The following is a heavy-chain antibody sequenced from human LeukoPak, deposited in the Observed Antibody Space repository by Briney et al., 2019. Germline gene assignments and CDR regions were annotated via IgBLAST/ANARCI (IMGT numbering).Heavy chain of an antibody. CDR1: GGTFSSYA. Sequence: SVKVSCNASGGTFSSYAISWVRQAPGQGLEWMGGIIPIFGTANYAQKFQGRVTITTDESTSTAYMEPSSLRSEDTAVYYCARDRRIAAFDAFDIWGQGTMVTVSS. J-gene: IGHJ3*02. CDR3: ARDRRIAAFDAFDI. V-gene: IGHV1-69*05. CDR2: IIPIFGTA. D-gene: IGHD6-6*01.